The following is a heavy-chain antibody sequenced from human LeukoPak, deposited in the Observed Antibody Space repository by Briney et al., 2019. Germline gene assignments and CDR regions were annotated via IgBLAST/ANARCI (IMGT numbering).Heavy chain of an antibody. CDR3: AAHYDFADVFDI. J-gene: IGHJ3*02. Sequence: GGSLRLSCAASGFTFSSYSMNWVRQAPGKGLEWVSSISTGRSYIYYADSVKGRFTISRDNAKNSLYLQMNSLRAEDTAVYYCAAHYDFADVFDIWGQGTMVTVSS. CDR2: ISTGRSYI. CDR1: GFTFSSYS. V-gene: IGHV3-21*01. D-gene: IGHD3-3*01.